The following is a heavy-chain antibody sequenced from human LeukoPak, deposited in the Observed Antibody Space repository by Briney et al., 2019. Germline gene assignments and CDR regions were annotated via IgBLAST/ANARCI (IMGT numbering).Heavy chain of an antibody. CDR3: ARVGQTVAAGTYYY. D-gene: IGHD6-13*01. CDR1: GGSISSYY. CDR2: FFYSGSP. J-gene: IGHJ4*02. Sequence: SETLSLTCTVSGGSISSYYWSWIRQSPGKGLEWIGHFFYSGSPNYNPSLKSRVTESFDTSKNQFSLKFSSMTAADTAVYYCARVGQTVAAGTYYYGGQGTLVTVSS. V-gene: IGHV4-59*08.